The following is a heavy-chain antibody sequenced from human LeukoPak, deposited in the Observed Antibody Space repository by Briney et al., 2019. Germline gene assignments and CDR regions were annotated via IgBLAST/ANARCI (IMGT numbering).Heavy chain of an antibody. V-gene: IGHV3-23*01. Sequence: QPGGSLRLSCAASGFTFSSYAMGWVRQAPGKGLEWVSSIKGGGGDPFYADSVRGRFTISRDNSKNTLYLQLNSLRAEDTAVYFCAKGGHDFNPFYCWGQGALVTASS. CDR2: IKGGGGDP. CDR1: GFTFSSYA. J-gene: IGHJ4*02. CDR3: AKGGHDFNPFYC. D-gene: IGHD2-21*02.